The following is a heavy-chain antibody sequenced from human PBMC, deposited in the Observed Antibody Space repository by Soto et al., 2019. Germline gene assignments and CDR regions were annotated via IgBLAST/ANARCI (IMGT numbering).Heavy chain of an antibody. Sequence: QVQLVQSGAEVKKPGSSVKVSCKASGGTFGSYTISWVRQAPGQGLEWMGRIIPILGIANYAQKFQGRVTITADXXTXTXFMELSSLRSEDTAVYYCARDRIVVVVAATDWYFDLWGRGTLVTVSS. D-gene: IGHD2-15*01. V-gene: IGHV1-69*08. CDR1: GGTFGSYT. CDR2: IIPILGIA. CDR3: ARDRIVVVVAATDWYFDL. J-gene: IGHJ2*01.